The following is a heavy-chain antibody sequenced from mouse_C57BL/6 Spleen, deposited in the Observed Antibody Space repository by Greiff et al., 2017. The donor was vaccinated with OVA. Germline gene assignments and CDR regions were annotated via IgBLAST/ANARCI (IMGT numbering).Heavy chain of an antibody. Sequence: VQLQQSGAELAKPGASVKLSCKASGYTFTSYWMHWVKQRPGQGLEWIGYINPSSGYTKYNQKFKDKATLTADKSSSTAYMQLSSLTYEDSAVDSGARSPLITTVVAWFAYWGQGTLVTVSA. CDR3: ARSPLITTVVAWFAY. D-gene: IGHD1-1*01. CDR1: GYTFTSYW. V-gene: IGHV1-7*01. J-gene: IGHJ3*01. CDR2: INPSSGYT.